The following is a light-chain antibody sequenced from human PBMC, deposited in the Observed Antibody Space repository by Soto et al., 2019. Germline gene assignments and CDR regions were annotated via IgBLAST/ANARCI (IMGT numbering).Light chain of an antibody. V-gene: IGKV1-12*01. J-gene: IGKJ5*01. CDR2: AAT. CDR1: QGIGSW. Sequence: DIQMTQSPSSVSGSVGDRVTITCRASQGIGSWLAWYQQKPGKAPKLLISAATSLKRGVSSRFSGSRSGTDFTLTISSLQPEDFGVYYCQQANIFPITFGQGTRLEIK. CDR3: QQANIFPIT.